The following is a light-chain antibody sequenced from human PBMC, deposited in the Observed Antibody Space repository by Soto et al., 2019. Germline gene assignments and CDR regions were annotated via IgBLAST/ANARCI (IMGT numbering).Light chain of an antibody. Sequence: DIQMTQSPSSLSASVGDRVTITCRASQSISSNLNWYQQKPGKAPKLLIYAASSLQSGVPSRFSGSGSGTDFTLTISSLQPEDFATYYCQQSYSTVVTFGQGTKLEIK. CDR3: QQSYSTVVT. J-gene: IGKJ2*01. CDR2: AAS. CDR1: QSISSN. V-gene: IGKV1-39*01.